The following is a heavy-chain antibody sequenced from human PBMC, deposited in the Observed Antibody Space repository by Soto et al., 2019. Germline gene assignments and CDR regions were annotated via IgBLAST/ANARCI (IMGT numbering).Heavy chain of an antibody. Sequence: QIQLVQFGPEVRKPGTPVKVSCKASGFTFSSCGIHWVRQARGQRLEWIGGIVVGSGNTNYAQKFQERVTITRDVSTNTAYMELPILSSDATDVYYCAADLAPTDTYNGFEPWGQGTLVTVSS. V-gene: IGHV1-58*02. J-gene: IGHJ5*02. CDR1: GFTFSSCG. CDR3: AADLAPTDTYNGFEP. D-gene: IGHD1-1*01. CDR2: IVVGSGNT.